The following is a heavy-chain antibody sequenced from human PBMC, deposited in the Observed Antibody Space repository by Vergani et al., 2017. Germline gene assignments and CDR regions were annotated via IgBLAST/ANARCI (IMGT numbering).Heavy chain of an antibody. CDR3: AHLANVDTAMAN. D-gene: IGHD5-18*01. Sequence: QITLKESGPTLVKPTQTLTLTCTFSGFSLSTSGVGVGWIRQPPGKALAWLALIYWNDDKRYSPSLKSRLTITKDTSKNQVVLTMTNMDPVDTATYYGAHLANVDTAMANWGQGTLVTVSS. CDR2: IYWNDDK. V-gene: IGHV2-5*01. CDR1: GFSLSTSGVG. J-gene: IGHJ4*02.